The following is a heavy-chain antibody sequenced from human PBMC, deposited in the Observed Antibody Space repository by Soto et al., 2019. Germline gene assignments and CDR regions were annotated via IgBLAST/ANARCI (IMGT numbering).Heavy chain of an antibody. CDR3: ARESWTRTQGLCY. D-gene: IGHD6-13*01. CDR2: INSDGSST. V-gene: IGHV3-74*01. J-gene: IGHJ4*02. Sequence: PGWSLRLSCASSVFTFISYWMHWVRQAPGKGLVWVSRINSDGSSTSYADSVKGRFTISRDNAKNTLYLQMNSLRAEDTAVYYCARESWTRTQGLCYWGQGTLVTVSS. CDR1: VFTFISYW.